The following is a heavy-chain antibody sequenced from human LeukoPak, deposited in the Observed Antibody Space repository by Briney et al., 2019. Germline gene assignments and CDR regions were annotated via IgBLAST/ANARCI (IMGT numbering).Heavy chain of an antibody. V-gene: IGHV3-21*01. Sequence: GGSLRLSCAASGFTFSSYSTNWVRQAPGKGLEWVSSISSSSSYIYYADSVKGRFTISRDNAKNSLYLQMNSLRAEDTAVYYCAVIVVVTATSLDAFDIWGQGTMVTVSS. J-gene: IGHJ3*02. CDR2: ISSSSSYI. D-gene: IGHD2-21*02. CDR1: GFTFSSYS. CDR3: AVIVVVTATSLDAFDI.